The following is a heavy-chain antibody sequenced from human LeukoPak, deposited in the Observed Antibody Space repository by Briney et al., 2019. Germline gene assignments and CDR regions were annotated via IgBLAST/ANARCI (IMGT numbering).Heavy chain of an antibody. J-gene: IGHJ4*02. Sequence: GASVKVSCKVSGYTLTELSMHWVRQAPGKGLEWMGGFDPEDGETIYAQKFQGRVTMTEDTSTDTAYMELSSLRSEDTAVYYCARDGTSTTGTTQERRVNYWGQGTLVTVSS. V-gene: IGHV1-24*01. CDR1: GYTLTELS. CDR3: ARDGTSTTGTTQERRVNY. CDR2: FDPEDGET. D-gene: IGHD1-1*01.